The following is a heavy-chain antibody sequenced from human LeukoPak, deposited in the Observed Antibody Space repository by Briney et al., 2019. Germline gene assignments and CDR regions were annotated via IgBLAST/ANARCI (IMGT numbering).Heavy chain of an antibody. J-gene: IGHJ3*02. Sequence: SETLSLTCSVSGGSISSSSFYWGWIRQPPGKGLEWIGSISYSGSTNYNPSLKSRVTISVDTSKNQFSLKLSSVTAADTAVYYCARDSGLNRELRYFDWLSRGDAFDIWGQGTMVTVSS. D-gene: IGHD3-9*01. CDR2: ISYSGST. CDR3: ARDSGLNRELRYFDWLSRGDAFDI. CDR1: GGSISSSSFY. V-gene: IGHV4-39*07.